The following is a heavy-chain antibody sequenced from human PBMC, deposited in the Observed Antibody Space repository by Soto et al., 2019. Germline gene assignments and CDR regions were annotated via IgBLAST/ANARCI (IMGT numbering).Heavy chain of an antibody. Sequence: QLQLQESGPGLLRPSETLSLTCNVSGGAISSSSYFWGWVRQPPGKTLEWIGHILYSGTTHYNVSLKSRVTISVDTSKNQFSLRLHSVTPADTAVYYCARGGGYYGVLFDYWGQGTLVPVSS. CDR2: ILYSGTT. CDR1: GGAISSSSYF. D-gene: IGHD4-17*01. CDR3: ARGGGYYGVLFDY. V-gene: IGHV4-39*01. J-gene: IGHJ4*02.